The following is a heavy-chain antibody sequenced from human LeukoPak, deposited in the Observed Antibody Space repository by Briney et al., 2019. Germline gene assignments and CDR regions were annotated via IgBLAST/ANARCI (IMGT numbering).Heavy chain of an antibody. V-gene: IGHV4-59*01. CDR3: ALLGYYDSSGYLMARAFDI. J-gene: IGHJ3*02. D-gene: IGHD3-22*01. CDR2: IYYSGST. CDR1: GGSISSYY. Sequence: KPSETLSLTCTVSGGSISSYYWSWIRQPPGKGLEWIGYIYYSGSTNYNPSLKSRVTISVDTSKNQFSLKLSSVTAADTAVYYCALLGYYDSSGYLMARAFDIWGQGTMVTVSS.